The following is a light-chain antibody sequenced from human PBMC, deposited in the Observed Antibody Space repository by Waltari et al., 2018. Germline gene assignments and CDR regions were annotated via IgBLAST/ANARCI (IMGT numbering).Light chain of an antibody. CDR3: QQVNTYPLT. V-gene: IGKV1-9*01. J-gene: IGKJ4*01. Sequence: DVQLTLSPSFLFESVGSRVTITCRASQGVGSYLAWYQQKPGEAPKLLIHAASTLQSGVPSRFSGSSSGTEFTLTVSSLQPEDFGTYYCQQVNTYPLTFGGGTKVEI. CDR2: AAS. CDR1: QGVGSY.